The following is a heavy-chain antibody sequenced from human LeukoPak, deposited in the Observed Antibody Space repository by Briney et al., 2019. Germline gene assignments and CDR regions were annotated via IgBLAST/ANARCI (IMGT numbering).Heavy chain of an antibody. CDR1: GLTVSNYA. V-gene: IGHV3-30-3*01. J-gene: IGHJ3*02. CDR3: ARDLNWAFDI. Sequence: PGGSLRLSCAVSGLTVSNYAMNWVRQAPGKGLDWGSVISYDGTNKYYADSVKGRFTISRDNSKNTLYLQMNSLRAEDTAVYYCARDLNWAFDIWGQGTMVTVSS. CDR2: ISYDGTNK.